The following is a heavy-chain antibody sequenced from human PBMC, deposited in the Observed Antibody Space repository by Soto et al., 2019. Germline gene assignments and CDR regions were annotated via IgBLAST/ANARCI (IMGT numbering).Heavy chain of an antibody. CDR2: TYHTGST. J-gene: IGHJ5*02. CDR1: GGSFGTNY. D-gene: IGHD2-2*01. CDR3: ATDYAGRGPFDP. Sequence: SETLSLTCTISGGSFGTNYWSWIRQAPGKGLELIGYTYHTGSTKYNPSLKSRATISVDTSKNQFSLTLNSAAAADPAVYYCATDYAGRGPFDPWGQGILVTVSS. V-gene: IGHV4-59*13.